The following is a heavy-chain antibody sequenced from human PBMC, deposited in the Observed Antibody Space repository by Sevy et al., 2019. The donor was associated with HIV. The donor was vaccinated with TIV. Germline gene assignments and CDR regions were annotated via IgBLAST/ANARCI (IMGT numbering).Heavy chain of an antibody. CDR2: IYYNGHI. CDR3: AGENAWGRGYS. D-gene: IGHD1-26*01. CDR1: GGSITSLY. J-gene: IGHJ4*02. Sequence: SETLSLTYTVSGGSITSLYWIWIRQPPGKGLEWIANIYYNGHINYNPSLKSRVTLSLDTSKNQFSLRLSSVTAADTAMYYCAGENAWGRGYSWGQGTLVTVSS. V-gene: IGHV4-59*08.